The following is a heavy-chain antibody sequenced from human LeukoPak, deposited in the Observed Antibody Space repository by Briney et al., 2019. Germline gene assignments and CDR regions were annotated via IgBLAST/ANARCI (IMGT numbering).Heavy chain of an antibody. D-gene: IGHD6-13*01. CDR3: ARDRSSWYDPLFDY. V-gene: IGHV4-59*12. Sequence: SETLSLTCTVSGGSISSYYWSWIRQPPGKGLEWIGYIYYSGSTNYNPSLKSRVTMSVDTSKNQFSLKLSSVTAADTAVYYCARDRSSWYDPLFDYWGQGTLVTVSS. CDR1: GGSISSYY. J-gene: IGHJ4*02. CDR2: IYYSGST.